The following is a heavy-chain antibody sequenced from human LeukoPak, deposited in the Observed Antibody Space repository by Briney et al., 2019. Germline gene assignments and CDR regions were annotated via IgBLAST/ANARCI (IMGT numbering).Heavy chain of an antibody. CDR1: GFTFDDYA. CDR2: ISWNSGNI. CDR3: AKDTTFRLPSYGVDV. J-gene: IGHJ6*02. V-gene: IGHV3-9*01. D-gene: IGHD2/OR15-2a*01. Sequence: GRSLRLSCAASGFTFDDYAMHWVRQAPGKGLEWVSGISWNSGNIDYAGSVKGRFTISRDNAKNSLYLQMNSLRAEDTALYYCAKDTTFRLPSYGVDVWGQGTTVTASS.